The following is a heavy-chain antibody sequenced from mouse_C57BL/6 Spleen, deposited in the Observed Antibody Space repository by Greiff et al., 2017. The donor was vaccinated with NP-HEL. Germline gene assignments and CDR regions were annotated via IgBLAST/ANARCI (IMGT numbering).Heavy chain of an antibody. J-gene: IGHJ1*03. D-gene: IGHD1-1*01. CDR2: IDPSDSET. CDR1: GYTFTSYW. V-gene: IGHV1-52*01. Sequence: QVQLQQPGAELVRPGSSVKLSCKASGYTFTSYWMHWVKQRPIQGLEWIGNIDPSDSETHYNQKFKDKATLTVDKSSSTAYMQLSSLTSEDSAVYYCAREGNYGPEHCDVWGTGTTVTVSS. CDR3: AREGNYGPEHCDV.